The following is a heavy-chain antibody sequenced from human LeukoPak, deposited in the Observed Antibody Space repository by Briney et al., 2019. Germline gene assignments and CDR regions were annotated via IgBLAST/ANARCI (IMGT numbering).Heavy chain of an antibody. CDR2: INTSGST. CDR1: GGSISSGSSF. J-gene: IGHJ5*02. CDR3: ARDLELGSTSP. Sequence: PSETLSLTCTVSGGSISSGSSFWSWIRQPAGRGLEWIGRINTSGSTNYNPSLKSRVTISVDTSKNQFSLKLSSVTAADTAVYYCARDLELGSTSPWGQGTLVTVSS. D-gene: IGHD2-2*01. V-gene: IGHV4-61*02.